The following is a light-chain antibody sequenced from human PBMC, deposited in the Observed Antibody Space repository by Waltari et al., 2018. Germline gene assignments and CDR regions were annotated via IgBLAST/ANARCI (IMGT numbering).Light chain of an antibody. CDR1: QSIRDF. V-gene: IGKV3-11*01. J-gene: IGKJ4*01. CDR3: QQRSSWPPIT. Sequence: EVVLTQSPGTLSLSPGQRATLSCKASQSIRDFLAWYQQKPGQAPRLLIYDASKRATGIPTRFSGSGFGTDFILTISSLEPEDFAAYYCQQRSSWPPITFGGGTKVE. CDR2: DAS.